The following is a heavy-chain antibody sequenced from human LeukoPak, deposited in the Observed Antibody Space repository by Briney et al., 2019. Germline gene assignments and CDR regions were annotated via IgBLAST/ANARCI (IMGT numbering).Heavy chain of an antibody. CDR3: AREAMDYDFWSGYLVDP. CDR2: IIPIFGTA. J-gene: IGHJ5*02. Sequence: SVKVSCKASGGTFSSYAISWVRQAPGQGLEWMGGIIPIFGTANYAQKFRGRVTITTDESTSTAYMELSSLRSEDTAVYYCAREAMDYDFWSGYLVDPWGQGTLVTVSS. D-gene: IGHD3-3*01. V-gene: IGHV1-69*05. CDR1: GGTFSSYA.